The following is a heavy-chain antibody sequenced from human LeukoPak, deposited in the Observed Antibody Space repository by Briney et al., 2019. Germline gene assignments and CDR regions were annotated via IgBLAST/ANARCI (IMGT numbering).Heavy chain of an antibody. Sequence: ASVKVSCKASGYTFTGYYMHWVRQAPGQGLEWMGWINPNSGGTNYAQKFQGWVTMTRDTSISTAYMELSRLRSDDTAVYYCARDKAVAGTGYNWFDPWGQGTLVTVSS. J-gene: IGHJ5*02. CDR3: ARDKAVAGTGYNWFDP. CDR2: INPNSGGT. CDR1: GYTFTGYY. V-gene: IGHV1-2*04. D-gene: IGHD6-19*01.